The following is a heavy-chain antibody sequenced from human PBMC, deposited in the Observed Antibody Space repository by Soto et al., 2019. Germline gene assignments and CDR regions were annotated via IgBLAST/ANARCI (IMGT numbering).Heavy chain of an antibody. J-gene: IGHJ6*02. D-gene: IGHD4-17*01. Sequence: GGSLRLSCAASGFTFSSYGMHWVRQAPGKGLEWVAVISYDGSNKYYADSVKGRFTISRDNSKNTLYLQMNSLRAEDTAVYYCAKDGDYGDYYYGMDVWGQGTTVTAP. V-gene: IGHV3-30*18. CDR3: AKDGDYGDYYYGMDV. CDR1: GFTFSSYG. CDR2: ISYDGSNK.